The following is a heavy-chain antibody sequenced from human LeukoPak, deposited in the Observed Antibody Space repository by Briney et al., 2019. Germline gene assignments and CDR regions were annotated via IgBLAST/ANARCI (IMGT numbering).Heavy chain of an antibody. D-gene: IGHD3-22*01. CDR2: ISWNSGSI. J-gene: IGHJ4*02. CDR3: AKDSHRDTYYYDSSGYYYCDY. Sequence: GGSLRPSCAASGFTFDDYAMHWVRQAPGKGLEWVSGISWNSGSIGYADSVKGRFTISRDNAKNSLYLQMNSLRAEDTALYYCAKDSHRDTYYYDSSGYYYCDYWGQGTLVTVSS. V-gene: IGHV3-9*01. CDR1: GFTFDDYA.